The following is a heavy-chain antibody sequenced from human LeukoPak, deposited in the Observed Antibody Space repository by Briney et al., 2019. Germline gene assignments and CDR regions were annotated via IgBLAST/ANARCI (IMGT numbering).Heavy chain of an antibody. D-gene: IGHD3-3*01. CDR2: IILVLGIA. CDR3: AREDGLRFLEWLPSLY. CDR1: GGTLSSYA. Sequence: GASVKVSCKASGGTLSSYAISWVRQAPGQGLEWMGRIILVLGIANYAQKFQGRVTITADNSTSTAYMELSSLRSEDTAVYYCAREDGLRFLEWLPSLYWGQGTLVTVSS. V-gene: IGHV1-69*04. J-gene: IGHJ4*02.